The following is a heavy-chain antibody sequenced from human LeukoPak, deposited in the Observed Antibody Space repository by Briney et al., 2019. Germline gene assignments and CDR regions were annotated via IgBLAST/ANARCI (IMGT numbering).Heavy chain of an antibody. V-gene: IGHV4-39*07. CDR2: IYYSGST. D-gene: IGHD2-2*01. J-gene: IGHJ5*02. Sequence: PSETLSLTCTVSGGSISSSSYYWGWIRQPPGKGLEWIGSIYYSGSTYYNPSLKSRVTISVDTSKNQFSLKLSSVTAADTAVYYCARASGVVVPAAYNWFDPWGQGTLVTVSS. CDR3: ARASGVVVPAAYNWFDP. CDR1: GGSISSSSYY.